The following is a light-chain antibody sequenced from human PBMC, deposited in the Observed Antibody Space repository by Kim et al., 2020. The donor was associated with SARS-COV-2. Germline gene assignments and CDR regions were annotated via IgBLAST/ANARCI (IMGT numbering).Light chain of an antibody. Sequence: SPGERDTLPCWARQSVSSSYLAWYQQKPGQAPKLLIYGASSRATGIPDRFSGSGSGTDFTLPISRLEPEDFAVYYCQQYGSSPPFTFGQGTKLEI. CDR1: QSVSSSY. J-gene: IGKJ2*01. CDR3: QQYGSSPPFT. V-gene: IGKV3-20*01. CDR2: GAS.